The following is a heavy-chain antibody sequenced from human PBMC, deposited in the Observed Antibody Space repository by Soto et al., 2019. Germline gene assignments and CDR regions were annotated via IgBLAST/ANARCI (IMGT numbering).Heavy chain of an antibody. J-gene: IGHJ4*02. CDR2: ISSSSSTI. CDR3: ARDGEPLKGGYSYGYLFEGKGYFDY. V-gene: IGHV3-48*02. D-gene: IGHD5-18*01. CDR1: GFTFSSYS. Sequence: EVQLVESGGGLVQPGGSLRLSCAASGFTFSSYSMNWVRQAPGKGLEWVSYISSSSSTIYYADSVKGRFTISRDNAKNSLYLQMNSLRDEDTAVYYCARDGEPLKGGYSYGYLFEGKGYFDYWGQGTLVTVSS.